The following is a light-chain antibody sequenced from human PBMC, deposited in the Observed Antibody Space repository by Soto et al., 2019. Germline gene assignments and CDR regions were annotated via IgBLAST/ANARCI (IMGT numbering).Light chain of an antibody. V-gene: IGKV3D-20*01. J-gene: IGKJ4*01. Sequence: EIVLTLSPATLTLSPGDRATLSCGASQSVRSSYVAWYQQKAGLAPRLLIYDGSSRASGIPDRFSGSGSGTDFALTIGRLEPEDFAVYYCQQYDNSVPLSFGGGTKVEMK. CDR2: DGS. CDR1: QSVRSSY. CDR3: QQYDNSVPLS.